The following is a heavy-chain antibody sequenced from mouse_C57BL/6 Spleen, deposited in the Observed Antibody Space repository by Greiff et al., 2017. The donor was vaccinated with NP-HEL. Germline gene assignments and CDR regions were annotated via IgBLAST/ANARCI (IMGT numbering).Heavy chain of an antibody. V-gene: IGHV1-66*01. CDR2: IYPGSGNT. CDR3: AREDYGSSSFDY. CDR1: GYSFTSYY. D-gene: IGHD1-1*01. Sequence: VQRVESGPELVKPGASVKISCKASGYSFTSYYIHWVKQRPGQGLEWIGWIYPGSGNTKYNEKFKGKATLTAYTSSSTAYMQLSSLTSEDSAVYYCAREDYGSSSFDYWGQGTTLTVSS. J-gene: IGHJ2*01.